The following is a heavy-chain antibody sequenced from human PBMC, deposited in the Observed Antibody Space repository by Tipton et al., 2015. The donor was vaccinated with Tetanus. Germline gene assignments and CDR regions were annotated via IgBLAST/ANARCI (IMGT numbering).Heavy chain of an antibody. Sequence: LRLSCTVSGGSISSGGYYWSWIRQQPGKGLEWIGYIYYSGSTYYNPSLKSRVTISVDTSKNQFSLKLSSVTAADTAVYYCARIGVAGFFDYWGQGTLVTVSS. CDR1: GGSISSGGYY. CDR2: IYYSGST. CDR3: ARIGVAGFFDY. J-gene: IGHJ4*02. V-gene: IGHV4-31*02. D-gene: IGHD2-15*01.